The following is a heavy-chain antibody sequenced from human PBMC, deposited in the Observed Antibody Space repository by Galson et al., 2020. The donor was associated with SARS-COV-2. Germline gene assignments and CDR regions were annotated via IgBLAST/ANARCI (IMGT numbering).Heavy chain of an antibody. D-gene: IGHD3-10*01. CDR1: GSTFSAHY. J-gene: IGHJ5*02. Sequence: ASVKVSCKASGSTFSAHYMHWVRLAPGQGPEWMGRINPNSGDTDVAQKFQGRVTMTTDTSLTTAYMELSRLTSDDTAVYYCTRGSNSSPFYHFDPWGQGTLVTVSS. CDR2: INPNSGDT. CDR3: TRGSNSSPFYHFDP. V-gene: IGHV1-2*06.